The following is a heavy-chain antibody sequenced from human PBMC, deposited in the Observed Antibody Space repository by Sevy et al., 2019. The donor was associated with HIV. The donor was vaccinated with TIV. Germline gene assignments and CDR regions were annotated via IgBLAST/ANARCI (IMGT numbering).Heavy chain of an antibody. D-gene: IGHD2-2*01. Sequence: GESLKISCAASGFTFSSYAMSWVRQAPGKGLEWVSAISGSGGSTYYADSVKGRFTISRDNSKNTLYLQMNSLRAEDTAVYYCAKDTGGGGIVVVPAAMPGWCYFDYWGQGTLVTVSS. J-gene: IGHJ4*02. V-gene: IGHV3-23*01. CDR3: AKDTGGGGIVVVPAAMPGWCYFDY. CDR1: GFTFSSYA. CDR2: ISGSGGST.